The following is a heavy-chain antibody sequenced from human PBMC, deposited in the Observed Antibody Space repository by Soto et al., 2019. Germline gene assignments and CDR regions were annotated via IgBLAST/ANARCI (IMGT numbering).Heavy chain of an antibody. CDR2: ISFDGSNE. V-gene: IGHV3-30*18. Sequence: QVQLVESGGGVVQPGRSLRLSCAASGFTFSSYGMHWVRQAPGKGLEWVAVISFDGSNEYYADSVKGRFTISRDNSKNXLYLQMNSLRTEDTAVYYCAKDQGDSSGYSNWFDPWGQGTLVTVSS. J-gene: IGHJ5*02. CDR1: GFTFSSYG. D-gene: IGHD3-22*01. CDR3: AKDQGDSSGYSNWFDP.